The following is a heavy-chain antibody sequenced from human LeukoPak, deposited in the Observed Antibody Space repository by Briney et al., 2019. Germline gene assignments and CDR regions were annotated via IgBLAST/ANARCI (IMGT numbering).Heavy chain of an antibody. J-gene: IGHJ4*02. CDR2: FSYNCGT. D-gene: IGHD3-22*01. CDR3: AGSYYYDSSSIDY. Sequence: SATLSLTCTFACGSISSYYWSWLRQPPGEGLGRMGYFSYNCGTNYNPSLQSRVTISADKSKTHFSLQLSSVTAADTAVYYCAGSYYYDSSSIDYWGQGTLVTVSS. V-gene: IGHV4-59*01. CDR1: CGSISSYY.